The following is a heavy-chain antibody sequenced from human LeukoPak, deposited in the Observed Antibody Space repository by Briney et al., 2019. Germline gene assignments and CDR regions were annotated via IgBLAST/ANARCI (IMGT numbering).Heavy chain of an antibody. Sequence: SLRLSCAASGFTFDDYAMHWVRQAPGKGLEWVSGISWNSGSIGYADSVKGRFTISRDNAKNSLYLQMNSLRAEDTALYYCAKDGFYGSGSYYNNWFDPWGQGTLVTVSS. CDR1: GFTFDDYA. V-gene: IGHV3-9*01. J-gene: IGHJ5*02. D-gene: IGHD3-10*01. CDR2: ISWNSGSI. CDR3: AKDGFYGSGSYYNNWFDP.